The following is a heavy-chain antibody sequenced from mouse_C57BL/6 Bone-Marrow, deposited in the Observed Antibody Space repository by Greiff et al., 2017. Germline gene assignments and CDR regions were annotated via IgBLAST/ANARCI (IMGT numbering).Heavy chain of an antibody. D-gene: IGHD1-1*01. Sequence: VQLQQPGAELVKPGASVKLSCKASGYTFTSYWMHWVKQRPGQGLEWIGMIHPNSGSTNYNEKFKSKATLTVAKSSSTAYMQLSSLTSEDSAVYYCARPIITTVPYYFDYWGQGTTLTVSS. V-gene: IGHV1-64*01. CDR3: ARPIITTVPYYFDY. CDR2: IHPNSGST. J-gene: IGHJ2*01. CDR1: GYTFTSYW.